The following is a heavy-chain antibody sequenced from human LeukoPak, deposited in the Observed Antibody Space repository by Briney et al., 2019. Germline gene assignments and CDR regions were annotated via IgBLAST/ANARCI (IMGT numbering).Heavy chain of an antibody. Sequence: ASVKVSCKASGYTFTSYYMHWVRQAPGQGLEWMGWINAGNGNTKYSQKFQGRVTITRDTSASTAYMELSSLRSEDTAVYYCARGYYDILTGYYPFDYWGQGTLVTVSS. CDR1: GYTFTSYY. J-gene: IGHJ4*02. CDR2: INAGNGNT. CDR3: ARGYYDILTGYYPFDY. D-gene: IGHD3-9*01. V-gene: IGHV1-3*01.